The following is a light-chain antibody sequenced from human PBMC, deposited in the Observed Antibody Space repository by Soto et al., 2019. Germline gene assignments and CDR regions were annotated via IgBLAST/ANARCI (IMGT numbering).Light chain of an antibody. V-gene: IGLV3-21*04. Sequence: SYVLAQPPSVSVAPGKTASITCGGNDIGSKSVLWYQRKAGQAPVLVIYYDRYRPSGIPERFSGSNSGNTATLTISRVEAGDEADYYCQVWDTTSDQGVFGGGTQLTVL. CDR3: QVWDTTSDQGV. J-gene: IGLJ2*01. CDR2: YDR. CDR1: DIGSKS.